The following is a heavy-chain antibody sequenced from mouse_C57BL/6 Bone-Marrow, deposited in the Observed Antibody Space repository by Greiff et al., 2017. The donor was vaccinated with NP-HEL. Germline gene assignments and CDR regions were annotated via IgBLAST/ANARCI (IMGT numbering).Heavy chain of an antibody. V-gene: IGHV5-16*01. CDR2: INYDGSST. Sequence: EVQLVESDFGLVQPGSSMKLSCTTSGFTFSDYYMAWVRQVPEKGLDWVANINYDGSSTYYLDSLKSRFIISRDNAKNILYLQMSSLKSEDTTTYYCARDDQLPTHHYTINNWGQGTSLT. D-gene: IGHD1-1*01. CDR1: GFTFSDYY. CDR3: ARDDQLPTHHYTINN. J-gene: IGHJ4*01.